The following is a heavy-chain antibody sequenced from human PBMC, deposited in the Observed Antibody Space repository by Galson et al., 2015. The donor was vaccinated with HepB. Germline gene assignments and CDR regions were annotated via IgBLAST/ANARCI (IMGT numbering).Heavy chain of an antibody. J-gene: IGHJ6*02. V-gene: IGHV4-4*07. CDR2: IYTSGST. CDR1: GGSISSYY. D-gene: IGHD6-6*01. CDR3: ARGHSSSSGWIYYYYYGMDV. Sequence: SETLSLTCTVSGGSISSYYWSWIRQPAGKGLEWIGRIYTSGSTNYNPSLKSRVTMSVDTSKNQFSLKLSSVTAADTAVYYCARGHSSSSGWIYYYYYGMDVWGQGTTVTVSS.